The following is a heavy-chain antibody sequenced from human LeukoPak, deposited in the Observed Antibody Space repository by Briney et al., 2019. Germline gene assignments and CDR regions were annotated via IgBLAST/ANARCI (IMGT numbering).Heavy chain of an antibody. Sequence: GRSLRRSCTASGFTFGDFAMSWLRQAQGQGLEWVGFIRSKAYGGTTEYAASVKGRFTISRDDSKSIAYLQMNSLKTEDTAVYYCTRVVLLWRRGYFDYWGQGTLVTVSS. D-gene: IGHD2-2*01. CDR1: GFTFGDFA. V-gene: IGHV3-49*03. J-gene: IGHJ4*02. CDR3: TRVVLLWRRGYFDY. CDR2: IRSKAYGGTT.